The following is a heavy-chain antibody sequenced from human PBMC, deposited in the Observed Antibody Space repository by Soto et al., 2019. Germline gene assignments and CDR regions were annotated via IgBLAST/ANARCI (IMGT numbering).Heavy chain of an antibody. CDR3: ARAGQYYESSGYAN. D-gene: IGHD3-22*01. CDR1: GYSFATSG. CDR2: ISAYNGNT. V-gene: IGHV1-18*01. Sequence: GASVKVSCKASGYSFATSGISWVRQAPGQGLEWMGWISAYNGNTNYDQKLQDRVTMTTDTSTSTAYLELRNLRSDDTAVYYCARAGQYYESSGYANWGQGTLVTVYS. J-gene: IGHJ4*02.